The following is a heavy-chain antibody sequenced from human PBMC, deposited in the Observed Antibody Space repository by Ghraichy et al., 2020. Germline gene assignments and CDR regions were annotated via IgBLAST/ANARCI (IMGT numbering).Heavy chain of an antibody. CDR3: AKNLHPRWELLVFDY. CDR1: RFTFSDYG. CDR2: IRHDGSNE. Sequence: GGSLRLSCAASRFTFSDYGMHWVRQAPGKGLEWVAFIRHDGSNEYYADSVKGRFTISRDNSKNTLYLQMYTLRAEDTAVYYCAKNLHPRWELLVFDYWGQGTLVAFSS. D-gene: IGHD1-26*01. J-gene: IGHJ4*02. V-gene: IGHV3-30*02.